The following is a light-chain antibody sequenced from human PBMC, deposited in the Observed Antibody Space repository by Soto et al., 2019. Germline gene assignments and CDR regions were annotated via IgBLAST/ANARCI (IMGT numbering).Light chain of an antibody. CDR3: HQTYSAPYT. CDR1: LNIREE. Sequence: IQVTQSPSSLSASVGDRVTITCRASLNIREELDWYRHKPGKAPNLLIYGASSLESGVPSRFSGSGSGTDFFLTIRSLQPEDFATYYCHQTYSAPYTFGQGTKLEIK. V-gene: IGKV1-39*01. J-gene: IGKJ2*01. CDR2: GAS.